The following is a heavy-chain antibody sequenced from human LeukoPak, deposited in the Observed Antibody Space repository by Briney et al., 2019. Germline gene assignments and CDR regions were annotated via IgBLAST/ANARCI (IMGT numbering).Heavy chain of an antibody. J-gene: IGHJ4*02. CDR3: AKDLGTMYYFDY. V-gene: IGHV3-23*01. D-gene: IGHD3-3*01. CDR1: GFTFSSYA. CDR2: ISGSGGSR. Sequence: PGGSLRLSCAASGFTFSSYAMCWVRHAPGEGLEWVSAISGSGGSRYYADSVRGRFTISRDNSKNTLYLQMNSLRAEDTAVYYCAKDLGTMYYFDYWGQGTLVTVSS.